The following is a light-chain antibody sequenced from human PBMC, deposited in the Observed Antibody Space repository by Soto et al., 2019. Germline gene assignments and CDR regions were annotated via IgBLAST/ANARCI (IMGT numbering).Light chain of an antibody. J-gene: IGKJ4*01. CDR1: QSVLYTSNNKNY. V-gene: IGKV4-1*01. CDR3: QQYYSTPLT. CDR2: WAS. Sequence: DIMMTQSPNSLAVSLGERATLNCKSSQSVLYTSNNKNYLAWYQQKPRQPPKLLIYWASTRESGVPDRFSGSGSGTDFTLTISSLQAEDVAVYYCQQYYSTPLTFGGGTKVEIK.